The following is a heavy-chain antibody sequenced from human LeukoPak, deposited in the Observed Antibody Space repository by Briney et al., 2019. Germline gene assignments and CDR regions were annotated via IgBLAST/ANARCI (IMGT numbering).Heavy chain of an antibody. Sequence: SVKVSCKPSGGTFSSSAISWVRQAPGQGLEWMGGIIPIFGTANYAQKFQGRVTITADKSTSTAYMELSSLRSEDTAVYYCARTPGLWFGESDSFDPWGQGTLVTVSS. CDR1: GGTFSSSA. J-gene: IGHJ5*02. CDR3: ARTPGLWFGESDSFDP. V-gene: IGHV1-69*06. D-gene: IGHD3-10*01. CDR2: IIPIFGTA.